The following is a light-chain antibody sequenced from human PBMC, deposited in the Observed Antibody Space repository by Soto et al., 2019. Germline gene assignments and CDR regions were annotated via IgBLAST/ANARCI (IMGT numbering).Light chain of an antibody. CDR3: QQYGSSPWT. CDR2: GAS. J-gene: IGKJ1*01. V-gene: IGKV3-20*01. CDR1: QSVSSSY. Sequence: EIVLTQSPGTLSLSPGERATLSCRASQSVSSSYLAWYQQKPGQAPRLLIYGASIRATGIPDRFSGSGSGTDFTLTISRLELEDFAVYYCQQYGSSPWTFGQGTKVEIK.